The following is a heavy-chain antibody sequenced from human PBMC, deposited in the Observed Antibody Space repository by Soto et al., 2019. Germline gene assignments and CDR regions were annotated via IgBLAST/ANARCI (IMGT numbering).Heavy chain of an antibody. V-gene: IGHV6-1*01. J-gene: IGHJ6*02. CDR1: GDSVSSNSAA. CDR2: TYYRSKWYN. D-gene: IGHD4-17*01. Sequence: SQTLSLTCVISGDSVSSNSAAWDWIRQSPSRGLEWLGRTYYRSKWYNDYAVSVKSRITINPDTSKNQFSLQLNSVTPEDTAVYYCARDAEYGDYYYYGMDVWGQGTTVTVSS. CDR3: ARDAEYGDYYYYGMDV.